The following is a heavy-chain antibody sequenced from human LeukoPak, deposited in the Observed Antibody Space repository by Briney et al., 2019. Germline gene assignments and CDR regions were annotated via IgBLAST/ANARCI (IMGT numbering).Heavy chain of an antibody. CDR1: GFSLITSGVC. D-gene: IGHD4-17*01. CDR3: ARISAYGDYYFDY. V-gene: IGHV2-70*01. CDR2: IDWDDDK. Sequence: RESGPALVKPTQTLTLTCTFSGFSLITSGVCVSWIRQPPGKALEWLALIDWDDDKYYSTSLKTRLTISKDTFKNQAVLTMTNMDPVDTATYYCARISAYGDYYFDYWGQGTLVTVSS. J-gene: IGHJ4*02.